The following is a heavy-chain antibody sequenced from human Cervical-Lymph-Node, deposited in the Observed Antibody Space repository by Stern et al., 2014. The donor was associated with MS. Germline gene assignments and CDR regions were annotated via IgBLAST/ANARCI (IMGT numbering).Heavy chain of an antibody. CDR1: GFSLSTSGMC. Sequence: QITLKESGPALVKPTQTLTLTCTFSGFSLSTSGMCVSWIRQPPGKALEWLALIDWDDDKYYSTSLKTRLTISKDTSKNQVVLTMTNMDPVDTATYYCARSYYYDRSGYNGDAFDIWGQGTVVTVSS. CDR3: ARSYYYDRSGYNGDAFDI. V-gene: IGHV2-70*01. D-gene: IGHD3-22*01. J-gene: IGHJ3*02. CDR2: IDWDDDK.